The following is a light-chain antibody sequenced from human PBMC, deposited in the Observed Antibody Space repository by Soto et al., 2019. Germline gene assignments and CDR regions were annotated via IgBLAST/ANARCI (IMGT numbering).Light chain of an antibody. J-gene: IGKJ1*01. V-gene: IGKV3-15*01. CDR3: QQYYHWPRT. CDR1: QSVSRK. Sequence: IVLTQSPATLSLSPWERATLSCRASQSVSRKLAWYQQTRGQAPRLLIYGASTRATGVPARFSGSGSGTEFTLTISSLQSEDSAVYYCQQYYHWPRTFGQGTKVDIK. CDR2: GAS.